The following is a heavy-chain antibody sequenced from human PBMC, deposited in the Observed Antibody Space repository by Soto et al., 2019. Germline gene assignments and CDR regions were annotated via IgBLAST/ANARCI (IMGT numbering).Heavy chain of an antibody. CDR1: KFTFRSYG. V-gene: IGHV3-30*18. J-gene: IGHJ4*02. Sequence: QVQLVESGGGVVQPGRSLRLSCVASKFTFRSYGMHWVRQAPGKGLEWVARISFDGSDKYYGESVKGRFTISRDNSKNTLYLQMSSLSAEDTAVYYCAKDFKPLSPDSYFDHWGQGALVSVSS. CDR3: AKDFKPLSPDSYFDH. CDR2: ISFDGSDK.